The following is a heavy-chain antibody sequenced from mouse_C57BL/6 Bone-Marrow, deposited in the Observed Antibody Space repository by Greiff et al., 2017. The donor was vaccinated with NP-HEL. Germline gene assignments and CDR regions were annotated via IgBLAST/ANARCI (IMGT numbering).Heavy chain of an antibody. CDR2: IYPRSGNT. CDR3: ARGPFLHGTFDY. J-gene: IGHJ2*01. V-gene: IGHV1-81*01. D-gene: IGHD3-3*01. CDR1: GYTFTSYG. Sequence: QVQLQQSGAELARPGASVKLSCKASGYTFTSYGISWVKQRTGQGLEWIGEIYPRSGNTYYNEKFKGKATLTADKSSSTAYMEHRSLTSEESAVYFGARGPFLHGTFDYWGQGTTLTVSA.